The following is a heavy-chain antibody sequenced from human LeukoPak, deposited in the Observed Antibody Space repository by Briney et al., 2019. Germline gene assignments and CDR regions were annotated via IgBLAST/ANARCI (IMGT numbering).Heavy chain of an antibody. CDR2: INWNGGST. Sequence: GGSLRLSCAASGFTFDDYGMSWVRQAPGKGLEWVSGINWNGGSTGYADSVKGRFTISRDNAKNSLYLQMNSLRAEDTALYYCARDRVRWEPKGGDAFDIWGQGTMVTVSS. D-gene: IGHD1-26*01. V-gene: IGHV3-20*04. CDR1: GFTFDDYG. CDR3: ARDRVRWEPKGGDAFDI. J-gene: IGHJ3*02.